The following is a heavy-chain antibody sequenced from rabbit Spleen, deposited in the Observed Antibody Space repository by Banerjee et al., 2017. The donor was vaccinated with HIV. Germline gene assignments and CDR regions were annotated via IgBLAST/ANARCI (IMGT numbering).Heavy chain of an antibody. CDR2: IYAGSSGST. J-gene: IGHJ6*01. V-gene: IGHV1S45*01. CDR3: ARDTGSSFSSYGMDL. CDR1: GFSFTSGAY. D-gene: IGHD8-1*01. Sequence: QEQLVESGGGLVQPGASLTLTCTASGFSFTSGAYMCWVRQAPGKGLEWIACIYAGSSGSTYSATWAKGRFTCSKTSSTTVTLQMTSLTVADTATYFCARDTGSSFSSYGMDLWGQGTLVTVS.